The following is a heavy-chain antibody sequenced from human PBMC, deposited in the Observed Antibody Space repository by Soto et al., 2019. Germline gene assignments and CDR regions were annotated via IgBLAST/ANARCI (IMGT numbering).Heavy chain of an antibody. J-gene: IGHJ5*02. CDR1: GFTFSSYW. Sequence: EVQLVESGGGLVEPGGTLRLSCAASGFTFSSYWMSWVRQAPAKGQEWVANIKQDGSEKYYVDSVKGRFTISRDNAKNSLYLQMNSLRAEATAVYYCAGVGDYIWGSYRSKGCWFDPWGKGTLVTFSS. CDR2: IKQDGSEK. V-gene: IGHV3-7*04. D-gene: IGHD3-16*02. CDR3: AGVGDYIWGSYRSKGCWFDP.